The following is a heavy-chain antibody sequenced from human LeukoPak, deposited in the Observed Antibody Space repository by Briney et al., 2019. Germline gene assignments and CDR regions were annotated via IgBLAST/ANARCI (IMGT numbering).Heavy chain of an antibody. CDR1: GFTFRSYE. Sequence: PGGSLRLSCAASGFTFRSYEMNWVRQAPGRGLEWVSYISSSGTTIYYAGSVKGRFTVSRDNAKNSLYLQMNSLRAEDTAIYYCARKGSGWPDYWGQGTLVTVSS. J-gene: IGHJ4*02. CDR3: ARKGSGWPDY. D-gene: IGHD6-19*01. CDR2: ISSSGTTI. V-gene: IGHV3-48*03.